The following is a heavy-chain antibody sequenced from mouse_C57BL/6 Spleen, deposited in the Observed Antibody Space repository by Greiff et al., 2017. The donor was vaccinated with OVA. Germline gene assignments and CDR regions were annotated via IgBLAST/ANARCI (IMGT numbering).Heavy chain of an antibody. J-gene: IGHJ4*01. D-gene: IGHD2-4*01. CDR2: ISSGGSYT. V-gene: IGHV5-6*01. Sequence: EVKLVESGGDLVKPGGSLKLSCAASGFTFSSYGMSWVRQTPDKRLAWVATISSGGSYTYYPDSVKGRFTISRDNAKNTLYLQMSSLKSEDTAMYYCARHEGDDYDGAMDYWGQGTSVTVSS. CDR3: ARHEGDDYDGAMDY. CDR1: GFTFSSYG.